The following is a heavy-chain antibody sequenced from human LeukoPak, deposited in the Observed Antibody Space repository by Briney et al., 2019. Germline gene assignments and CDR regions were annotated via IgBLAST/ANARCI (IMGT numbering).Heavy chain of an antibody. CDR2: IWYDGSNK. D-gene: IGHD3-3*01. CDR3: ASNYYDFWSGYYYYYGMDV. J-gene: IGHJ6*02. CDR1: GFTFSSYG. Sequence: GGSLGLSCAASGFTFSSYGMHWVRQAPGKGLEWVAVIWYDGSNKYYADSVKGRFTISRDNSKNTLYLQMNSLRAEDTAVYYCASNYYDFWSGYYYYYGMDVWGQGTTVTVSS. V-gene: IGHV3-33*01.